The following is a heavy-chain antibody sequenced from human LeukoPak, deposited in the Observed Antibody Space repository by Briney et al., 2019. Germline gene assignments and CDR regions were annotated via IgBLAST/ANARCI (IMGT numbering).Heavy chain of an antibody. Sequence: ASVRVSSTPAVCIFTSYVISWGGQARGPALEWWGGIIPTFGTASDEQKFQGRVTITADESTSTAYMALSSLSSEDTAVYYCALPPNDYGGNSWVRPSFQHWGQGTLVTVSS. CDR3: ALPPNDYGGNSWVRPSFQH. D-gene: IGHD4-23*01. CDR2: IIPTFGTA. J-gene: IGHJ1*01. CDR1: VCIFTSYV. V-gene: IGHV1-69*13.